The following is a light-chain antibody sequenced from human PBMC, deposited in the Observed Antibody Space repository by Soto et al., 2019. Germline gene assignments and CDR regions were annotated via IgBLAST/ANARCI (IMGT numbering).Light chain of an antibody. J-gene: IGKJ1*01. CDR3: QQYHRHPIT. V-gene: IGKV1-5*03. Sequence: DIQMTQFPSTLSASVGDRVTITCRASQSINSWLAWYLQKPGKAPRLLIHEASSLQSGVPSRFSGSGSETEFTLTISGLQPDDFATYYCQQYHRHPITFGQGTKVEVK. CDR2: EAS. CDR1: QSINSW.